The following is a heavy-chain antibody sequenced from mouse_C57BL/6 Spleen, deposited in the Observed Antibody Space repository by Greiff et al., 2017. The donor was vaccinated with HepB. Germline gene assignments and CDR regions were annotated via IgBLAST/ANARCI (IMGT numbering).Heavy chain of an antibody. Sequence: EVKVEESGEGLVKPGGSLKLSCAASGFTFSSYAMSWVRQTPEKRLEWVAYISSGGDYIYYADTVKGRFTISRDNARNTLYLQMGSLKSEDAAMYYYTWRDFYYALAYWGQGTSVTVSS. D-gene: IGHD2-4*01. CDR1: GFTFSSYA. V-gene: IGHV5S21*01. CDR3: TWRDFYYALAY. J-gene: IGHJ4*01. CDR2: ISSGGDYI.